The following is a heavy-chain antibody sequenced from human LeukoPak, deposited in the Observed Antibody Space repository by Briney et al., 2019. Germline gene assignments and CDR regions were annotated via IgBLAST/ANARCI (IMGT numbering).Heavy chain of an antibody. CDR1: GFTFSRDN. CDR2: ISSGGII. D-gene: IGHD3-22*01. V-gene: IGHV3-48*02. CDR3: ARVDWMIGAFDI. Sequence: PGGSLRLSCAASGFTFSRDNMNWVRQAPGKGLEWVSYISSGGIIYYADSVKGRFTISRDNAKNSLYLQMNSLRDEDTAVYYCARVDWMIGAFDIWGQGTMVTVSS. J-gene: IGHJ3*02.